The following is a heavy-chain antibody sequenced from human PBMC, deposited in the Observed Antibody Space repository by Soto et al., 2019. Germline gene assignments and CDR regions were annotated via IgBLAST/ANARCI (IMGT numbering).Heavy chain of an antibody. D-gene: IGHD1-7*01. J-gene: IGHJ5*02. CDR3: ARVSVAGYLSMGTLDL. Sequence: GGSLRLSWAASGCTFSDYGMHWVRQAPGKELEGVSGITWNRGSIAYADSVKGRFTISRDNAKNSLYLQMNSLRTEDTALYYCARVSVAGYLSMGTLDLWGQGTLVTSPQ. V-gene: IGHV3-9*01. CDR1: GCTFSDYG. CDR2: ITWNRGSI.